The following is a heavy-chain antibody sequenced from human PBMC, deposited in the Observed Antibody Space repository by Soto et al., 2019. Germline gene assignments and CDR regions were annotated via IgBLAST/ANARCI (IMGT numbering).Heavy chain of an antibody. D-gene: IGHD3-22*01. CDR3: ARSGRSGYYYYYGMDV. J-gene: IGHJ6*02. Sequence: SETLSLTCTVSGDSISGYYWSWIRQPPGKGLEWIGYIYESGSINYKPSLKSRVTMSIDTSKNQFSLKLISVTAADTAVYYCARSGRSGYYYYYGMDVWGQGTTVTVSS. CDR2: IYESGSI. V-gene: IGHV4-59*01. CDR1: GDSISGYY.